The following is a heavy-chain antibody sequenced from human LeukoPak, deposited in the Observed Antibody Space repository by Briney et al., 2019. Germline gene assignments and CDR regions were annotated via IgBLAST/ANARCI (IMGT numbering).Heavy chain of an antibody. Sequence: ASVKVSCKVSGYTLTELSMPWVRQAPGKGLEWMGGFDPEDGETIYAQKFQGRVTMTEDTSTDTAYMELSSLRSEDTAVYYCATAAIVVVPAAHYWYFDLWGRGTLVTVSS. CDR1: GYTLTELS. V-gene: IGHV1-24*01. CDR2: FDPEDGET. J-gene: IGHJ2*01. D-gene: IGHD2-2*01. CDR3: ATAAIVVVPAAHYWYFDL.